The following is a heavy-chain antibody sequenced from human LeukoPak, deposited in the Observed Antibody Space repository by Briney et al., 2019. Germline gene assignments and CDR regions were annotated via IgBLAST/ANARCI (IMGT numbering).Heavy chain of an antibody. D-gene: IGHD6-13*01. V-gene: IGHV4-30-2*01. Sequence: PSETLSLTCAVSGGSISSGGYSWSWIRQPPGKGLEWIGYIYHSGSIYYNPSLKSRVTISVDRSKNQFSLKLSSVTAADTAVYYCASFRLAAAGSSWGQGTLVTVSS. CDR1: GGSISSGGYS. CDR3: ASFRLAAAGSS. CDR2: IYHSGSI. J-gene: IGHJ5*02.